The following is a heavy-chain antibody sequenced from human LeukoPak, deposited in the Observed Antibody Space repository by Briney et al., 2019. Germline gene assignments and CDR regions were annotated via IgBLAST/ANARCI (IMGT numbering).Heavy chain of an antibody. CDR1: GFTFSSYA. CDR2: ISGSGGST. D-gene: IGHD1-26*01. CDR3: AKARGYSGSYFDY. Sequence: GGSLRLSCAASGFTFSSYAMSWVRQAPGRGLEWVSAISGSGGSTYYADSVKGRFTISRDNSKNTLYLQMNSLRAEDTAVYYCAKARGYSGSYFDYWGQGTLVTVSS. V-gene: IGHV3-23*01. J-gene: IGHJ4*02.